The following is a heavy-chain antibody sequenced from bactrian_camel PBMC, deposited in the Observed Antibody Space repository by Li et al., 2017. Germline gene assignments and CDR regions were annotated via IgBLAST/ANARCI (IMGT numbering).Heavy chain of an antibody. Sequence: HVKLGEYGGGWVPAGGSQRLSCIVSGFTFDDAEMVWFRHAPGNECGLVSFISSDGSTYYSASVKGRFTISQDNRKNTVYLQMNSLKPADTAVYFCATAEGFDVQFFVDWCQGTQVTVS. CDR1: GFTFDDAE. V-gene: IGHV3S63*01. J-gene: IGHJ4*01. CDR3: ATAEGFDVQFFVD. D-gene: IGHD5*01. CDR2: ISSDGST.